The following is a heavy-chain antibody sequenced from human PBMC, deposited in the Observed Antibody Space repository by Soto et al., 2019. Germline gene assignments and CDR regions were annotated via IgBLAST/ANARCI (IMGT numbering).Heavy chain of an antibody. V-gene: IGHV4-31*03. Sequence: SETLSLTCTVSGGSISSGGYYWSWIRQHPGKGLEWIGYIYYSGSTYYNPSLKSRVTISVDTSKNQFSLKLSSVTAADTAVYYCARGGGYYYDSSGYSVQSVIDYWGQGTLVTVSS. CDR1: GGSISSGGYY. CDR2: IYYSGST. D-gene: IGHD3-22*01. CDR3: ARGGGYYYDSSGYSVQSVIDY. J-gene: IGHJ4*02.